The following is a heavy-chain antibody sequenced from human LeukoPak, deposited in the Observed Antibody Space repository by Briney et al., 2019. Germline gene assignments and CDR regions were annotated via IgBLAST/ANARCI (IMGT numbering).Heavy chain of an antibody. CDR1: GGSISSYY. Sequence: SETLSLTCTVSGGSISSYYWSWIRQPPGKGLEWIGYIYYSGTTNYNPSLKSRVTISVVTSKNQFSLKLSSVTAADTAVYYCARTQYCSGDSCYFGYFDYWGQGTLVTVSS. J-gene: IGHJ4*02. D-gene: IGHD2-15*01. V-gene: IGHV4-59*01. CDR3: ARTQYCSGDSCYFGYFDY. CDR2: IYYSGTT.